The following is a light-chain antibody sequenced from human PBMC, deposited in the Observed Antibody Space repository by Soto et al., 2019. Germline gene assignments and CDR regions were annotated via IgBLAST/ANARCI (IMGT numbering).Light chain of an antibody. V-gene: IGKV3-15*01. CDR1: QDVSSN. J-gene: IGKJ1*01. CDR2: GAS. CDR3: QQYGTPPTWT. Sequence: EMVVTQSPATLSVSPGERATLSCRASQDVSSNLAWYQQKPCQAPSLLIYGASTRATGTPARFSGSGSGTEFTLTISSLQSEDFAVYYCQQYGTPPTWTFGQGTKVDIK.